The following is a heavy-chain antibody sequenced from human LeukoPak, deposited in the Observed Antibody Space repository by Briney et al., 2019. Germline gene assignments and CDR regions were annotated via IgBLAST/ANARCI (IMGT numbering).Heavy chain of an antibody. J-gene: IGHJ5*02. CDR3: ARDYYDSSGYYGQFDP. Sequence: SVKVSCKASGGTFSSYAISWVRQAPGQGLEWMGGIIPIFGTANYAQKFQGRVTITTDESTSTAYMELSSLRSEDTAVYYRARDYYDSSGYYGQFDPWGQGTLVTVSS. CDR1: GGTFSSYA. D-gene: IGHD3-22*01. CDR2: IIPIFGTA. V-gene: IGHV1-69*05.